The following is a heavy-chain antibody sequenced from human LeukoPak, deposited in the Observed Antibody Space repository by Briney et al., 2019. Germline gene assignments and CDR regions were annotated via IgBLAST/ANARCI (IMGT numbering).Heavy chain of an antibody. CDR2: FYYSGST. CDR3: ARQGYSSSPDAFDI. V-gene: IGHV4-59*08. CDR1: GGSISSDY. D-gene: IGHD6-13*01. Sequence: PSETLSLTCTVSGGSISSDYWSWIRQPPGKGLEWIGYFYYSGSTDYNPSLKSRVTISVDTSKNQFSLKLSSVTAADTAVYYCARQGYSSSPDAFDIWGQGTMVTVSS. J-gene: IGHJ3*02.